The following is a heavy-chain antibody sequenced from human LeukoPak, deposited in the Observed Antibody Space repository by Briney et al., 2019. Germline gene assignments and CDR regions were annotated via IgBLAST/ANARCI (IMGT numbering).Heavy chain of an antibody. J-gene: IGHJ5*02. Sequence: GGSLRLSCAASGFTFSSYGMHWVRQAPGKGLEWVAVIWYDGSNKYYADSVKGRFTISRDNSKNTLYLQMNSLRAEDTAVYYCARDGVPIVVVPAAINWFDPWSQGTLVTVSS. CDR1: GFTFSSYG. D-gene: IGHD2-2*01. V-gene: IGHV3-33*01. CDR3: ARDGVPIVVVPAAINWFDP. CDR2: IWYDGSNK.